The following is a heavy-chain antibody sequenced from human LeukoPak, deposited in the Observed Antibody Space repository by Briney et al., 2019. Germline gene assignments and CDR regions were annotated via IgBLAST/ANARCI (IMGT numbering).Heavy chain of an antibody. J-gene: IGHJ4*02. CDR2: MNPNSGNT. CDR1: GYTFTSYA. Sequence: ASVKVSCKASGYTFTSYAMNWVRQAPGQGPEWMGWMNPNSGNTGYAQKFQGRVTMTRNTSISTAYMELSSLRSEDTAVYYCARGYDSSGYYEGFDYWGQGTLVTVSS. V-gene: IGHV1-8*02. D-gene: IGHD3-22*01. CDR3: ARGYDSSGYYEGFDY.